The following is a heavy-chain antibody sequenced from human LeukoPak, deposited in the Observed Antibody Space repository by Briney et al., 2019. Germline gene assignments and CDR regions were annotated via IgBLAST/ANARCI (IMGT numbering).Heavy chain of an antibody. D-gene: IGHD3-22*01. V-gene: IGHV3-11*01. Sequence: GGSLRLSCAASGFTFSDYYMSWIRQAPGKGLEWVSYISSNGSAINHADAVKGRFTFSRARAKNSMYLNMQSLRPEIPATYHCARDIYDSRGVALDIGGQGTMLTLSS. CDR3: ARDIYDSRGVALDI. CDR1: GFTFSDYY. J-gene: IGHJ3*02. CDR2: ISSNGSAI.